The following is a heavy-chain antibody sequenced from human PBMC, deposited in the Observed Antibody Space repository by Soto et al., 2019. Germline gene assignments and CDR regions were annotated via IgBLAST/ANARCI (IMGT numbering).Heavy chain of an antibody. V-gene: IGHV1-8*01. D-gene: IGHD4-17*01. CDR2: MNPNSGNT. CDR3: ARGIKYGAYSRWFDP. J-gene: IGHJ5*02. CDR1: GYTFTSYD. Sequence: QVQLVQSGAEVKKPGASVKVSCKASGYTFTSYDINWVRQATGQGLEYLGWMNPNSGNTGYVQKFQGIVTMTRDTSISTAYMELSSLLSEDSAVYFCARGIKYGAYSRWFDPWGQGTLVTVSS.